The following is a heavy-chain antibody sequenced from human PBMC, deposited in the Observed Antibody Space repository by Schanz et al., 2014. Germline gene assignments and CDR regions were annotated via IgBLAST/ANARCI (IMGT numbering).Heavy chain of an antibody. J-gene: IGHJ4*02. D-gene: IGHD1-1*01. V-gene: IGHV3-21*04. CDR3: ARDRRNADLDY. CDR1: GFAFSSYG. CDR2: ISASGGDT. Sequence: EVQLVESGGGLIQPGGSLRLSCLASGFAFSSYGMNWLRQAPGKGLEWVSVISASGGDTYYAESVKGRFTISRDNAKNSLYLQMNSLRVEDTAVYYCARDRRNADLDYWGQGTLVTVSS.